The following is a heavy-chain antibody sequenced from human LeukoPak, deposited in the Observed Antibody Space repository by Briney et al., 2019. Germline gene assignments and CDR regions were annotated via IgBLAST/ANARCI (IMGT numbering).Heavy chain of an antibody. J-gene: IGHJ4*02. D-gene: IGHD3-10*01. V-gene: IGHV4-34*01. Sequence: SETLSLTCAVYGGSFSGYYWSWIRQPPRKGLEWIGEINHSGSTNYNPSLKSRVTISVDTSKNQFSLKLSSVTAADTAVYYCARRGMGPGVFDYWGQGTLVTVSS. CDR2: INHSGST. CDR1: GGSFSGYY. CDR3: ARRGMGPGVFDY.